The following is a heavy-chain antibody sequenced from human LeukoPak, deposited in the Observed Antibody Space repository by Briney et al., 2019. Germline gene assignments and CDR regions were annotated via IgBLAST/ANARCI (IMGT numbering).Heavy chain of an antibody. CDR1: RFTFSSYG. V-gene: IGHV3-30*03. D-gene: IGHD2-2*01. J-gene: IGHJ4*02. CDR2: ISYDGSNE. Sequence: GGSLRLSCAASRFTFSSYGMHWVRQAPGKGLEWVAVISYDGSNEYYADSVKGRFTISRDNSKDTLYLQMNSLRAEDTAVYYCTFYCSSTSCRFDYWGQGTLVTVSS. CDR3: TFYCSSTSCRFDY.